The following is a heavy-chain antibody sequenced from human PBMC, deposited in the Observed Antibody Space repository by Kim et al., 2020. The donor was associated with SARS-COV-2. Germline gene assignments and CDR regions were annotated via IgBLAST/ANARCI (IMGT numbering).Heavy chain of an antibody. D-gene: IGHD2-15*01. J-gene: IGHJ3*02. Sequence: LKRRVTIAVDTSTNQFSLKLSSVTAADTAVYYCARGRRVVAAKDDAFDIWGQGTMVTVSS. CDR3: ARGRRVVAAKDDAFDI. V-gene: IGHV4-34*01.